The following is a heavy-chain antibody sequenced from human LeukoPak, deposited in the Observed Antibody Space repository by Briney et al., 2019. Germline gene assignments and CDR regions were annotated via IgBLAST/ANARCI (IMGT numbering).Heavy chain of an antibody. CDR2: INARNGDA. CDR3: GKSAPSGFDP. V-gene: IGHV1-3*01. J-gene: IGHJ5*02. Sequence: ASVKVSCKASGYTFTTYAIHWVRQAPGRSLEWMGRINARNGDAKYSQNFHDRITITRDTSASTVYMELTSLRSEDTAVYYCGKSAPSGFDPWGQGTLVTVSS. CDR1: GYTFTTYA.